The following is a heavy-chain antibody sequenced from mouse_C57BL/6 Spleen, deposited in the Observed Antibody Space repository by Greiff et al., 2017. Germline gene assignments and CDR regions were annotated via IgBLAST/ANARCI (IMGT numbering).Heavy chain of an antibody. J-gene: IGHJ3*01. CDR3: ARDDYSPAWFAY. V-gene: IGHV1-22*01. D-gene: IGHD2-12*01. CDR2: INPNNGGT. Sequence: VQLQQSGPELVKPGASVKMSCKASGYTFTDYNMHWVKQSHGKSLEWIGYINPNNGGTSYNQKFKGKATLTVNKSSSTAYMELRSLTSEDSAVYYCARDDYSPAWFAYWGQGTLVTVSA. CDR1: GYTFTDYN.